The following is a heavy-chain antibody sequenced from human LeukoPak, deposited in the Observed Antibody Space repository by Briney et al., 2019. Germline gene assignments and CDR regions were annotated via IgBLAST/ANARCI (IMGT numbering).Heavy chain of an antibody. Sequence: LSLTCTVSGYSISSGYYWGWIRQPPGKGLEWVAVISYDGSNKYYADSVKGRFTISRDNSKNTLYLQMNSLRAEDTAVYYCAKDRRDGYNPNWFDPWGQGTLVTVSS. CDR3: AKDRRDGYNPNWFDP. J-gene: IGHJ5*02. D-gene: IGHD5-24*01. CDR2: ISYDGSNK. CDR1: GYSISSGY. V-gene: IGHV3-30*18.